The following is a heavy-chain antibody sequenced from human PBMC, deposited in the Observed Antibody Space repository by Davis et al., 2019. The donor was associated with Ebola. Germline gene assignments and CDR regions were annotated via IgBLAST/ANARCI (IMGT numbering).Heavy chain of an antibody. CDR3: TSDLLPWGTGYYYRAMDV. CDR2: IKSKADAVTI. Sequence: PGGSLRLSCVASRFPFTDAWMRWVRQAPGKGLEWVGRIKSKADAVTIDYAAPVKGRFTVSRDDSKNMFYLQINSLNTEDTAVYYWTSDLLPWGTGYYYRAMDVWGTGTTVTVSS. J-gene: IGHJ6*04. D-gene: IGHD7-27*01. CDR1: RFPFTDAW. V-gene: IGHV3-15*01.